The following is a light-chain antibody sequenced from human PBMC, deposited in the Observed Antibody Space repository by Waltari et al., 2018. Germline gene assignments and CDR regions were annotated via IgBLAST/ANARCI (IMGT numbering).Light chain of an antibody. CDR2: GAS. CDR1: QSVSNNV. J-gene: IGKJ4*01. Sequence: EIVLTQSPGPLSLSPGERATLSCRASQSVSNNVLNWYQQQPGQAARLLIDGASSRATRNPDRFIGCGSGTDCTRAISVLEPEDFAVYYCQQYDSIVLTFGGGTKVEI. V-gene: IGKV3-20*01. CDR3: QQYDSIVLT.